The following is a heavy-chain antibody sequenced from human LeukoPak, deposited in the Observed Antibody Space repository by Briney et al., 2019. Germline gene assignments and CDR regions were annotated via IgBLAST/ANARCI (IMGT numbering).Heavy chain of an antibody. D-gene: IGHD2-8*02. CDR2: IYSAGDS. J-gene: IGHJ4*02. Sequence: PGGSLRLSCAASGFTVSSNYMSWVRQAPGKGLEWVSLIYSAGDSYYADSVKGRFIISKDNSKNTVYLQMNRLRPEDTAVYYCASHYCSAGSCYFDGWGQGTLVTVSS. CDR3: ASHYCSAGSCYFDG. CDR1: GFTVSSNY. V-gene: IGHV3-53*01.